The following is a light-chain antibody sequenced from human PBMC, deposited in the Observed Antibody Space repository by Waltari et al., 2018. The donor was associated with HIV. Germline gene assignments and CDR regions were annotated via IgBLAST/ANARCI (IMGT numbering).Light chain of an antibody. V-gene: IGLV3-1*01. Sequence: SYDLVQPPSVSVSPGQTASITCSGDKLGIKYACWYQQKPGQSPVLVIYHDNMRPAGSRERFAGSKCGNKATLTISGTQAMDEADYYCQTWDGSTYVFGTGTKVTVL. J-gene: IGLJ1*01. CDR1: KLGIKY. CDR3: QTWDGSTYV. CDR2: HDN.